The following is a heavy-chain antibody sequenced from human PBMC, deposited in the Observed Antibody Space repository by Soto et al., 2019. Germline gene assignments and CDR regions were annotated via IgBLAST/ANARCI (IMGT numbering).Heavy chain of an antibody. CDR1: GYTFTYYA. V-gene: IGHV1-3*01. CDR2: INAGNGNT. J-gene: IGHJ6*03. CDR3: ARDDSRYNFYYMDV. D-gene: IGHD2-2*02. Sequence: ASVKVSCKASGYTFTYYAIHWVRQAPGQRLEWMGWINAGNGNTKYSQKFQGRVTITRDTSASTAYMELSSLRSEDTAVYYCARDDSRYNFYYMDVWGKGTTVTVSS.